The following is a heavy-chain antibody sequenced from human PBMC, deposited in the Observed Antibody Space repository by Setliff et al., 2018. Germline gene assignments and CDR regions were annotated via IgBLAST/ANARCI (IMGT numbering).Heavy chain of an antibody. CDR1: GFTFSSYW. J-gene: IGHJ6*03. D-gene: IGHD6-19*01. Sequence: GGSLRLSCAASGFTFSSYWMSWVRQAPGKGLEWVANMKQDGSDTYYVDSAKGRFTISRDNAEDSLYLQMNSLRAEDTAVYYCARVTSSGWYYYYYMDVWGKGTTVTVSS. CDR3: ARVTSSGWYYYYYMDV. V-gene: IGHV3-7*01. CDR2: MKQDGSDT.